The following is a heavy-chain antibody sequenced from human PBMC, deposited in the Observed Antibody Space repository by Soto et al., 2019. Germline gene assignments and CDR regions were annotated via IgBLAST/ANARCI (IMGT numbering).Heavy chain of an antibody. Sequence: GGSLRLSCAASGFTFDDYAMHWVRQAPGKGLEWVSGISWNSGSIGYADSVKGRFTISRDNAKNSLYLQMNSLRAEDTALYYCAKDAVLRFLEWGENYYYYMDVWGKGTTVTVSS. V-gene: IGHV3-9*01. CDR1: GFTFDDYA. D-gene: IGHD3-3*01. J-gene: IGHJ6*03. CDR3: AKDAVLRFLEWGENYYYYMDV. CDR2: ISWNSGSI.